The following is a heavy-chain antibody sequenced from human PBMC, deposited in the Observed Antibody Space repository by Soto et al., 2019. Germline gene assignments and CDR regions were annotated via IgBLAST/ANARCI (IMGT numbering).Heavy chain of an antibody. V-gene: IGHV3-30*18. CDR3: AKSRDAYNFYFYYGMDV. D-gene: IGHD1-1*01. CDR1: GFTFSNYG. J-gene: IGHJ6*02. Sequence: LRLSCAASGFTFSNYGMHWVRQTPGKGLEWVALILYDGSNKYYADSVKGRFTISRDNSKNTLYLQVSSLRAEDTAVYYCAKSRDAYNFYFYYGMDVWGQGTSVTSP. CDR2: ILYDGSNK.